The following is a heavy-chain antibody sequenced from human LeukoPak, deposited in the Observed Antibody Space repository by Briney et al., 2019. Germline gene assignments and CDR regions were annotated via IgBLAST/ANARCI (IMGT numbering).Heavy chain of an antibody. V-gene: IGHV3-23*01. J-gene: IGHJ4*02. CDR3: AKARLLWFGELSPVDY. CDR2: ISGSGGST. CDR1: GFTFSSYA. D-gene: IGHD3-10*01. Sequence: GSLRLSCAASGFTFSSYAMSWVRQAPGKGLEWVSAISGSGGSTYYADSVKGRFTISRDNSKNTLYLQMNSLRAEDTAVYYCAKARLLWFGELSPVDYWGQGTLVTVSS.